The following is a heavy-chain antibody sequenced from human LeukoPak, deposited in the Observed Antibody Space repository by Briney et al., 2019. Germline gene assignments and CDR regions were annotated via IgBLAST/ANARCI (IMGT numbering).Heavy chain of an antibody. V-gene: IGHV1-69*05. CDR1: GGTFGSYA. CDR2: IIPIFGTA. Sequence: ASVKVSCKASGGTFGSYAISWVRQAPGQGLEWMGGIIPIFGTANYAQKFQGRVTITTDESTSTAYMELSSLRSEDTAVYYCARDPADYYDSSGYYYGWFDPWGQGTLVTVSS. J-gene: IGHJ5*02. CDR3: ARDPADYYDSSGYYYGWFDP. D-gene: IGHD3-22*01.